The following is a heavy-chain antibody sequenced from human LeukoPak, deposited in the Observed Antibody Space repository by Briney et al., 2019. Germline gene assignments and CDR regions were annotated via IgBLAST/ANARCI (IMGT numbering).Heavy chain of an antibody. CDR2: INPSGGST. CDR1: GYSFTSHY. CDR3: ARSHGMIEAFDI. V-gene: IGHV1-46*01. Sequence: ASVKVSCKASGYSFTSHYIHWVRQAPGQGLEWMGIINPSGGSTSNAQKFQGRVTMTRDTSTSTVYMELSSLRSEDTAVYFCARSHGMIEAFDIWGQGTMVTVSS. D-gene: IGHD3-22*01. J-gene: IGHJ3*02.